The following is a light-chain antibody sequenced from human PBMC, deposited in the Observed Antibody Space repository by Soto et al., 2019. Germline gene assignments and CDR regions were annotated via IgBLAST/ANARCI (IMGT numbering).Light chain of an antibody. J-gene: IGLJ2*01. CDR2: EVN. V-gene: IGLV2-14*01. CDR3: SSYRRSSTLV. CDR1: SSDVGGYNY. Sequence: QSALTQPAPVSGSPGQSITISCTGTSSDVGGYNYVSWYQQHPGKAPKLMIYEVNNRPSGVSDRFSGSKSGNTASLTISGLQAEDEADYYCSSYRRSSTLVFGGGTQLTVL.